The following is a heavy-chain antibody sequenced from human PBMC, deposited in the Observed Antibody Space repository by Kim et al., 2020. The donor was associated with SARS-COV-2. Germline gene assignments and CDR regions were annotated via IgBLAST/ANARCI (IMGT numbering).Heavy chain of an antibody. Sequence: YSETFQGRVTFNRDTSASTAFMELSSLSSEDTAVYYCARVRDDFWSAYPIWGQGTLVTVSS. V-gene: IGHV1-3*01. J-gene: IGHJ4*02. CDR3: ARVRDDFWSAYPI. D-gene: IGHD3-3*01.